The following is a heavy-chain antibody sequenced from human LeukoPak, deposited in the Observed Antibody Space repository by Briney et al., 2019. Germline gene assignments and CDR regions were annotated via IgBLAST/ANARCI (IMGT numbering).Heavy chain of an antibody. CDR3: ARNGAAGTPNRFFNWFDP. V-gene: IGHV5-51*01. CDR1: GYSFTTYW. Sequence: GESLKISCQGSGYSFTTYWIGWVRLLPGKGLEWMELIYPGNSDTRYNPSFQGQVTFSVDKSIDTAYLQWSSLQASDTAIYFCARNGAAGTPNRFFNWFDPWGQGTLVTVSS. D-gene: IGHD6-13*01. J-gene: IGHJ5*02. CDR2: IYPGNSDT.